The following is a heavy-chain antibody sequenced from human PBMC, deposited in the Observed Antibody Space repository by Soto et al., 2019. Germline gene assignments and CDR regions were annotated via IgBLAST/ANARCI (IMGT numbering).Heavy chain of an antibody. CDR1: GGSISSGGYY. V-gene: IGHV4-31*02. CDR2: IYYSGST. Sequence: TLSLTCTVSGGSISSGGYYWSWIRQHPGKGLEWIGYIYYSGSTYYNPSLKSRVTISVDTSKNQFSLKLSSVTAADTAVYYCARDSYDFWSGYNLWGQGTLVTVSS. J-gene: IGHJ4*02. D-gene: IGHD3-3*01. CDR3: ARDSYDFWSGYNL.